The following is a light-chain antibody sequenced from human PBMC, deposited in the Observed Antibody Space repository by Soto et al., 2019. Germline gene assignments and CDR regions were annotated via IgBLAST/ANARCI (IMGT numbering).Light chain of an antibody. CDR1: SSNIGAGYD. CDR3: QSYDSSLSGSVV. V-gene: IGLV1-40*01. J-gene: IGLJ2*01. CDR2: GNS. Sequence: QSVRTQPPSVSGAPGQRVTISCTGSSSNIGAGYDVHWYQQLPGTAPKLLIYGNSNRPSGVPDRFSGSKSGTSASLAITGLQAEDEADYYCQSYDSSLSGSVVFGGGTKLTLL.